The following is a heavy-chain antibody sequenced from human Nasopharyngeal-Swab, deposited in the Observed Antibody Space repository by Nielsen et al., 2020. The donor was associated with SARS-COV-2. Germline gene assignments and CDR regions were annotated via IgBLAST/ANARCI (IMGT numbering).Heavy chain of an antibody. CDR3: ARGFGDSSGYQKGYFDY. D-gene: IGHD3-22*01. Sequence: SETLSLTCAVYGGSFSGYYWSWIRQPPGKGLEWIGEINHSGSTNYNPSLKSRVTISVDTSKNQFSLKLSSVTAADTAVYYCARGFGDSSGYQKGYFDYWGQGTLVTASS. CDR2: INHSGST. CDR1: GGSFSGYY. J-gene: IGHJ4*02. V-gene: IGHV4-34*01.